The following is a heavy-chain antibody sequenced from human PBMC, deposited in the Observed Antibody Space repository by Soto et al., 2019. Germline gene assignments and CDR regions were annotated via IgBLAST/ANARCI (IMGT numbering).Heavy chain of an antibody. CDR1: GFIFSNYY. D-gene: IGHD2-15*01. Sequence: EVQPVESGGGLVQPGGSLRLSCAASGFIFSNYYMTWVRQAPGKGLEWVAYIAQDGTEIYNVDSVKGRFTISRDNAKNSLYLQMNSLTAEDTALYYCARWSQAMDVWGQGTSVTVSS. J-gene: IGHJ6*02. CDR2: IAQDGTEI. V-gene: IGHV3-7*03. CDR3: ARWSQAMDV.